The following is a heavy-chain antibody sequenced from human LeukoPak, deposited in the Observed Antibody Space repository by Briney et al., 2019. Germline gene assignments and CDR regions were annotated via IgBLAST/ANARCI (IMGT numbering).Heavy chain of an antibody. CDR1: GFTFSSYS. V-gene: IGHV3-21*01. Sequence: PGGSLRLSCAASGFTFSSYSMDWVRQAPGKGLEWVSSITSSSSYIYYADSVKGRFTTSRDNAKNSLYLQMNSLRAEDTAVYYCARDAGNSSGWNDFDYWGQGTLVTVSS. CDR3: ARDAGNSSGWNDFDY. J-gene: IGHJ4*02. CDR2: ITSSSSYI. D-gene: IGHD6-19*01.